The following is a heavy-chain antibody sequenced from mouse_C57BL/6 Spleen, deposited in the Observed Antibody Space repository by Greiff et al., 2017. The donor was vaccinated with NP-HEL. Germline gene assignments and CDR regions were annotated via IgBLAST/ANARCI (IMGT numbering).Heavy chain of an antibody. CDR1: GFTFSNYW. CDR3: TAGYDSLYWYFDV. D-gene: IGHD2-4*01. CDR2: IRLKSDNYAT. Sequence: EVKLLESGGGLVQPGGSMKLSCVASGFTFSNYWMNWVRQSPEKGLEWVAQIRLKSDNYATHYAESVKGRFTISRDDSKSSVYLQMNNLRAEDTGIYYCTAGYDSLYWYFDVWGTGTTVTVSS. V-gene: IGHV6-3*01. J-gene: IGHJ1*03.